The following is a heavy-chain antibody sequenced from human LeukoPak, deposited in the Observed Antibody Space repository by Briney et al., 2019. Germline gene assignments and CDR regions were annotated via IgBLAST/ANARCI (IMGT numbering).Heavy chain of an antibody. J-gene: IGHJ1*01. CDR3: ARDTQH. CDR2: INHSGST. CDR1: GGSFSGYY. Sequence: SETLSLTCAVYGGSFSGYYWSWIRQPPGKGLEWIGEINHSGSTNYNPSLKSRVTISVDTSKNQFSLKLSSVTAADTAVYYCARDTQHWGQGTLVTVSS. V-gene: IGHV4-34*01.